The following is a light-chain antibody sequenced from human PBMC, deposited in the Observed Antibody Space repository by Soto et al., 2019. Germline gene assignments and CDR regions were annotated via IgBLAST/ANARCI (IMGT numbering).Light chain of an antibody. CDR3: AAWDDRLNGHYI. V-gene: IGLV1-44*01. CDR1: SSNIGEFT. Sequence: QSVLTQPPSASGTPGQRVTISCSGRSSNIGEFTVNWYQQLPRTAPKVLIYSNNQRPSGVPDRFSGSKSGTSAFLAISGLQSQDEADYYCAAWDDRLNGHYIFGTGTKVTVL. J-gene: IGLJ1*01. CDR2: SNN.